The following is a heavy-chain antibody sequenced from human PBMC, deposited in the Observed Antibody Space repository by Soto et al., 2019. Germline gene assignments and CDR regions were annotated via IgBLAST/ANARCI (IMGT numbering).Heavy chain of an antibody. CDR2: VSAYNGNT. CDR1: VYTFTSYG. V-gene: IGHV1-18*01. J-gene: IGHJ5*02. Sequence: QVQLVQSGAEVKKPGASVKVSFKAAVYTFTSYGISWVRQAPGQGLEWMGWVSAYNGNTTYAQKFQGRVTMTTDTATSKAYMELRSLRSDDTAVYYCARDIFWRCFGESNWLDPWGQGTLVTVSS. CDR3: ARDIFWRCFGESNWLDP. D-gene: IGHD3-10*01.